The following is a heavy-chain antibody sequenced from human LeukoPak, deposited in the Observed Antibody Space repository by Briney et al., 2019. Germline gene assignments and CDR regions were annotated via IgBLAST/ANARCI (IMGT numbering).Heavy chain of an antibody. J-gene: IGHJ5*02. CDR1: GGTSSSYA. CDR3: ASGAGSGSYNHWFDP. Sequence: SVKVSCKASGGTSSSYAISWVRQAPGQGLEWMGGIIPIFGTANYAQKFQGRVTITTDESTSTAYMELSSLRSEDTAVYYCASGAGSGSYNHWFDPWGQGTLVTVSS. V-gene: IGHV1-69*05. D-gene: IGHD3-10*01. CDR2: IIPIFGTA.